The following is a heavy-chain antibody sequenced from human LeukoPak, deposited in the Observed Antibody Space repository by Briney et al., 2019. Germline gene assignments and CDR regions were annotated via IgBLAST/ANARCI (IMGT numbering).Heavy chain of an antibody. CDR2: IDWDDDK. CDR3: ARSTRGYSYGYDSDY. Sequence: SGPALVIPTQTLTLTCTFSGFSLSTSAMCVSWIRQPPGKALEWLARIDWDDDKYYSTSLKTRLTISKDTSKNQVVLTMTNMDPVDTATYYCARSTRGYSYGYDSDYWGQGTLVTVSS. J-gene: IGHJ4*02. D-gene: IGHD5-18*01. V-gene: IGHV2-70*11. CDR1: GFSLSTSAMC.